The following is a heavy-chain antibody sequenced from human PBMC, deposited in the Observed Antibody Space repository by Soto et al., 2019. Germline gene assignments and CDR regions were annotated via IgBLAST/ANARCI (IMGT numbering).Heavy chain of an antibody. V-gene: IGHV1-18*01. D-gene: IGHD4-17*01. Sequence: QVRLVQSGAEVRKPGASVKVSCQASGYTFTTYGFSWVRQAPGQGLEGMGWISTYNGNTNYAQKFQGRVTMTTDTSTRTVYLELRSLKSDDTAVYYCARGFDYGDYGSDNLDYWGQGTLVTVSS. J-gene: IGHJ4*02. CDR3: ARGFDYGDYGSDNLDY. CDR1: GYTFTTYG. CDR2: ISTYNGNT.